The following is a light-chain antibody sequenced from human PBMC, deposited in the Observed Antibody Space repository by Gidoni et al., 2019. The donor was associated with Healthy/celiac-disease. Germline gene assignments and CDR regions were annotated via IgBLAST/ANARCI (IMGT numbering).Light chain of an antibody. CDR2: S. CDR3: QQANSFR. Sequence: SSLQSGVPSRFSGSGSGTDFTLTISSLQPEDFATYYCQQANSFRFGQGTRLEIK. J-gene: IGKJ5*01. V-gene: IGKV1-12*01.